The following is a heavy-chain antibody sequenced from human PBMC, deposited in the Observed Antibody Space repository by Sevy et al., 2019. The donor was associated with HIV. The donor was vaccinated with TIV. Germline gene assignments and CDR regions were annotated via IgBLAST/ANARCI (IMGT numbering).Heavy chain of an antibody. D-gene: IGHD1-26*01. CDR1: GFTFSSYS. CDR2: ISSSSSTI. CDR3: ARDRIVGATSDYYGMDV. V-gene: IGHV3-48*01. J-gene: IGHJ6*02. Sequence: GGSLRLSCAASGFTFSSYSMNWVRQAPGKGLEWVSYISSSSSTIYYADSVRGRFTISRDNAKNSLYLQMNSLRAEDTAVYYCARDRIVGATSDYYGMDVWGQGTTVTVSS.